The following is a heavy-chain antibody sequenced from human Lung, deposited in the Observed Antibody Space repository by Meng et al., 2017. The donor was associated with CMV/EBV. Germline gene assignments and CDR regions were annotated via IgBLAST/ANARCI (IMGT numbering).Heavy chain of an antibody. V-gene: IGHV4-61*01. CDR3: ARGTGYCSSTSCYPFDP. Sequence: SVSSASYYWSWIRQTPGKGLEWIADVYYGGGTNYNPSLKSRVTISVDTSKNQFSLKLRSVTAADKAVYYCARGTGYCSSTSCYPFDPWGQGTLVTVSS. J-gene: IGHJ5*02. CDR2: VYYGGGT. CDR1: SVSSASYY. D-gene: IGHD2-2*01.